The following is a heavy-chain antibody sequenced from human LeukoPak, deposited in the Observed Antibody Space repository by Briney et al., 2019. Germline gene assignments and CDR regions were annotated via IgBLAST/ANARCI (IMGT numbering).Heavy chain of an antibody. V-gene: IGHV5-51*01. J-gene: IGHJ4*02. CDR3: ARLRTSNYYDSSGSDFDY. CDR1: GYSSTSYW. CDR2: IYPGDSDT. D-gene: IGHD3-22*01. Sequence: GESLKISCKGSGYSSTSYWIGWVRQMPGKGLEWMGIIYPGDSDTRYSPSFQGQVTISADKSISTAYLQWSSLKASDTAMYYCARLRTSNYYDSSGSDFDYWGQGTLVTVSS.